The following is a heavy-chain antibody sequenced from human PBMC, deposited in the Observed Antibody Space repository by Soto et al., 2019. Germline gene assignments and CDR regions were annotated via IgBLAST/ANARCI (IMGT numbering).Heavy chain of an antibody. V-gene: IGHV1-18*01. J-gene: IGHJ4*02. CDR2: ISAYNGNT. CDR3: AAGEMATICRY. Sequence: ASVNVSCKSSGYTFTSCCISWVRQAPGQGLEWMGWISAYNGNTNYAQKLQGRVTMTTDTSTSTAYMELRSLRSDDTAVYYCAAGEMATICRYWGQGTLVTVSS. D-gene: IGHD5-12*01. CDR1: GYTFTSCC.